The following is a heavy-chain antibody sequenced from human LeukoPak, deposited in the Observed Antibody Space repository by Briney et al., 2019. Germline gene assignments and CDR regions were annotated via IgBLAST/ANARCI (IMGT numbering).Heavy chain of an antibody. D-gene: IGHD3-9*01. CDR3: AKGILRQFDWSPADS. CDR1: GFTFSSFP. CDR2: ISGSGSTA. V-gene: IGHV3-23*01. Sequence: GGSLRLSCAASGFTFSSFPMTWVRQAPGKGLEWLSTISGSGSTAYYADSVKGRFTISRDNSKNTLYLQTNSLRADDTAVYYCAKGILRQFDWSPADSWGREPWSPSPQ. J-gene: IGHJ4*02.